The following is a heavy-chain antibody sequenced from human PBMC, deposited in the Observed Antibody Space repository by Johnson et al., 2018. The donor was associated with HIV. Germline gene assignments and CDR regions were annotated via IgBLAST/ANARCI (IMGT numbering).Heavy chain of an antibody. J-gene: IGHJ3*02. V-gene: IGHV3-64*01. Sequence: MQLVESGGGVVQPGGSLRLSCAASGFTFSSYAMHWVRQAPGKGLEYVSAISSNGGSTYYANSVKGRFTISRDNSKNTLYLQMGSLRAEDMAVYYCARGGKSYYGAFDIWGQGTMVTVSS. CDR3: ARGGKSYYGAFDI. CDR1: GFTFSSYA. D-gene: IGHD3-10*01. CDR2: ISSNGGST.